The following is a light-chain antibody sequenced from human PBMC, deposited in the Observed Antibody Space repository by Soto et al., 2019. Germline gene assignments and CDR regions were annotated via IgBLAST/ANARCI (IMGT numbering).Light chain of an antibody. CDR3: QQLSNWPPYT. CDR1: QSVSSY. J-gene: IGKJ2*01. Sequence: EIVLTQSPATLSLSPGERATLSCRASQSVSSYLAWYQQKPGQAPRLLIYDASNRATGIPARFSGSGSGTDFTLTISSLEPEDFAGYYCQQLSNWPPYTFGQGTKLEIK. V-gene: IGKV3-11*01. CDR2: DAS.